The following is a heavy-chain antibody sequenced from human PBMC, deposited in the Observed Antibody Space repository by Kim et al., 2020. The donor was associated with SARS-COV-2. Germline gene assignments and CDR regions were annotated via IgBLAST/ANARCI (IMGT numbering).Heavy chain of an antibody. CDR2: IYYSGSA. D-gene: IGHD1-26*01. CDR1: GGFISSYY. CDR3: ARSPRYYMSARD. V-gene: IGHV4-59*01. J-gene: IGHJ4*02. Sequence: SETLSLTCTVSGGFISSYYWSWIRQPPGKGLEWIGYIYYSGSADYNPSLKSRVTISVDTSRNQFSLRRSSVTAADTAVYYCARSPRYYMSARDWGKGTL.